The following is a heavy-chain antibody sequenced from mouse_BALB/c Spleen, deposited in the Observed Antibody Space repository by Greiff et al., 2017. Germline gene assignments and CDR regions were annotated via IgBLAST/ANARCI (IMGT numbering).Heavy chain of an antibody. J-gene: IGHJ3*01. Sequence: QVQLKQSGPGLVAPSQSLSITCTVSGFSLTSYGVHWVRQPPGKGLEWLGVIWAGGSTNYNSALMSRLSISKDNSKSQVFLKMNSLQTDDTAMYYCARDRGVLRPGAYWGQGTLVTVSA. CDR3: ARDRGVLRPGAY. V-gene: IGHV2-9*02. CDR2: IWAGGST. CDR1: GFSLTSYG. D-gene: IGHD1-1*01.